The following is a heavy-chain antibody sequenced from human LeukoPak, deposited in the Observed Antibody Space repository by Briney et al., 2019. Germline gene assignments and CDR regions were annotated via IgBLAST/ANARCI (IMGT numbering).Heavy chain of an antibody. CDR2: ISSSSSYI. CDR3: ASGVLGYCSSTSCYEGVY. V-gene: IGHV3-21*01. Sequence: GGSLRLSCAASGFTFSSYSMNWVRQAPGKGLEWVSSISSSSSYIYHANSVKGRFTISRDNAKNSLYLQMNSLRAEDTAVYYCASGVLGYCSSTSCYEGVYWGQGTLVTVSS. J-gene: IGHJ4*02. D-gene: IGHD2-2*01. CDR1: GFTFSSYS.